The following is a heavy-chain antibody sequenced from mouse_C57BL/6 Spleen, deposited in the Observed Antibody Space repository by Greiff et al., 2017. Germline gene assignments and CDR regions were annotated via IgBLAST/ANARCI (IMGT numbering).Heavy chain of an antibody. Sequence: VQLQQPGAELVKPGASVKLSCKASGYTFTSYWMQWVKQRPGQGLEWIGEIDPSDSYTNYNQKFKGKATLTVDTSSSTAYMQLSSLTSEDSAVYYCARARWSLYVDDGGQGTTLTVSS. CDR3: ARARWSLYVDD. D-gene: IGHD2-3*01. CDR1: GYTFTSYW. J-gene: IGHJ2*01. V-gene: IGHV1-50*01. CDR2: IDPSDSYT.